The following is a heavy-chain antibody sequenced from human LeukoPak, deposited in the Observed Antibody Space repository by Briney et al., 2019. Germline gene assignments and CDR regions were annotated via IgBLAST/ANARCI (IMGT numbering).Heavy chain of an antibody. D-gene: IGHD2-21*02. CDR2: IYPGDSDT. V-gene: IGHV5-51*01. J-gene: IGHJ4*02. Sequence: GESLKISCKGPGYSFTSYWIGWVRQMPGKGLEWMGIIYPGDSDTRYSPSFQGQVTISADKSISTAYLQWSSLKASDTAMYYCARLSYCGGDCYYSSYFDYWGQGTLVTVSS. CDR1: GYSFTSYW. CDR3: ARLSYCGGDCYYSSYFDY.